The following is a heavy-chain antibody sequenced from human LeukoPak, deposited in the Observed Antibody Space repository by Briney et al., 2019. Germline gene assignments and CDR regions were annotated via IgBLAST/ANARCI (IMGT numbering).Heavy chain of an antibody. Sequence: ASVKVSCKASGGTFSTYGISWVRQAPGQGLEWVGRIIPIFGTPNYAQKFQGRLTITTDESTSTAYMELSSLRFEDTAVYYCARTYCGGDCYSMLGPNDAFDIWGQGTMVTVSS. V-gene: IGHV1-69*05. CDR2: IIPIFGTP. CDR1: GGTFSTYG. D-gene: IGHD2-21*01. J-gene: IGHJ3*02. CDR3: ARTYCGGDCYSMLGPNDAFDI.